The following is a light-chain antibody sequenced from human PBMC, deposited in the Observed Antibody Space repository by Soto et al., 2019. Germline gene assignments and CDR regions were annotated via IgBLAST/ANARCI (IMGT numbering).Light chain of an antibody. CDR1: SSDIGGYNF. Sequence: QSALTQPASVSGSPGQSITIACTGTSSDIGGYNFVSWYQQHPGKAPKLLIYDVGNRPSGVSNRFSGSKSGNTASLTISGLQAEDEAHYYFNLYRTVSTYLFGTGTKLTVL. J-gene: IGLJ1*01. CDR2: DVG. V-gene: IGLV2-14*01. CDR3: NLYRTVSTYL.